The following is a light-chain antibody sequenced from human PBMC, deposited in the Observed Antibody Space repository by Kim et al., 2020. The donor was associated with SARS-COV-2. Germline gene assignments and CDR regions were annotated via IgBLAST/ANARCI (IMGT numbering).Light chain of an antibody. V-gene: IGKV1-39*01. J-gene: IGKJ1*01. CDR2: AAS. CDR3: QRSYSTPRT. CDR1: PSINNY. Sequence: ASVRDRVTITCRASPSINNYLSWYQQKPGKAPNLLIYAASSLQSGGPSRFSGSGSGTDFTLTISSLQPEDFATYYCQRSYSTPRTFGQGTKVDIK.